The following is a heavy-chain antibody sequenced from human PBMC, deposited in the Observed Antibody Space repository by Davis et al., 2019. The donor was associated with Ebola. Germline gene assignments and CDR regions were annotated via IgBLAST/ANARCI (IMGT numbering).Heavy chain of an antibody. V-gene: IGHV3-23*01. CDR1: GGTFSSYA. Sequence: AASVKVSCKASGGTFSSYAISWVRQAPGKGLEWVSAISGSGGSTYYADSVKGRFTISRDNSKNTLYLQMNSLRAEDTAVYYCAKDHYGGTTFDYWGQGTLVTVSS. D-gene: IGHD4-23*01. CDR3: AKDHYGGTTFDY. J-gene: IGHJ4*02. CDR2: ISGSGGST.